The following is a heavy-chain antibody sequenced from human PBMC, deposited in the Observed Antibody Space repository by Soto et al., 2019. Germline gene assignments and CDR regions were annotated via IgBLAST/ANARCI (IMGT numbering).Heavy chain of an antibody. Sequence: EVQLVESGGGLVKPGGSLRLSCAASGFTFSSYSMNWVRQAPGKGLEWVSSISSSSSYIYYADSVKGRFTISRDNAKNSLYRQMNSLRAEDTAVYYCARDSGGGYFDYWGQGTLVTVSS. CDR2: ISSSSSYI. V-gene: IGHV3-21*01. J-gene: IGHJ4*02. CDR1: GFTFSSYS. CDR3: ARDSGGGYFDY. D-gene: IGHD3-10*01.